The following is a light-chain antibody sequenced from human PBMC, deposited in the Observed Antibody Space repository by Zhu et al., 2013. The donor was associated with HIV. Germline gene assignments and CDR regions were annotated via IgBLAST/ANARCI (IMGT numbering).Light chain of an antibody. V-gene: IGKV3-20*01. CDR1: QSVGSRS. CDR3: RQYGGSPRT. CDR2: DAS. J-gene: IGKJ2*02. Sequence: EIVLTQSPGTLSLSPGETATLSCRASQSVGSRSLAWYQQKPGQAPRRLIYDASIRATGIADRFSGSGYETDFTLTITRLEPEDFAVYYCRQYGGSPRTFGQGTNLAIK.